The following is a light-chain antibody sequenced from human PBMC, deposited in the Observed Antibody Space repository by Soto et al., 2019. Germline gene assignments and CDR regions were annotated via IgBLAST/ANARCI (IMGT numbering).Light chain of an antibody. J-gene: IGKJ1*01. CDR2: AAS. Sequence: DVQVTQSPSSLSASVGDRVTITCRTSQVISNYFGWYQQKPGKAPKRLIYAASTLQSGVPSRFSGSGSETEFTLTINSLQPEDFATYYCLQHDSYPRTFGQGTKVEIK. CDR3: LQHDSYPRT. V-gene: IGKV1-17*01. CDR1: QVISNY.